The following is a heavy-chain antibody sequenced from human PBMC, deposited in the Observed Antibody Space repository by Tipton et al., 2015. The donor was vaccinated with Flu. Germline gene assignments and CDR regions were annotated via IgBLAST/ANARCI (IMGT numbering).Heavy chain of an antibody. V-gene: IGHV3-23*01. CDR3: VRVSKNWFDP. J-gene: IGHJ5*02. CDR2: VSGGGGTR. Sequence: GSLRLSCAASGFTFSRCAMSWVRQAPGKGLEWVSAVSGGGGTRYFADSVKGRFTISRDNIKNTLFLQMNSLRAEDTAVYYCVRVSKNWFDPWGQGTLVTVSS. CDR1: GFTFSRCA.